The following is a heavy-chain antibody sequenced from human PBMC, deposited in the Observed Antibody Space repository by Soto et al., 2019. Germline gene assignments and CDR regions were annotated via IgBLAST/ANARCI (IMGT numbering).Heavy chain of an antibody. V-gene: IGHV1-69*12. CDR1: GGTFSSYA. Sequence: QVQLVQSGAEVKKPGSSVKVSCKASGGTFSSYAISWVRQAPGQGLEWMGGIIPIFGTANYAQKFQGRVTIPADESAWRAYRGLRSGRSEDTAVYYCAGYPGGRGYYYGMAVWGQGTTVTVSS. CDR3: AGYPGGRGYYYGMAV. CDR2: IIPIFGTA. D-gene: IGHD2-15*01. J-gene: IGHJ6*02.